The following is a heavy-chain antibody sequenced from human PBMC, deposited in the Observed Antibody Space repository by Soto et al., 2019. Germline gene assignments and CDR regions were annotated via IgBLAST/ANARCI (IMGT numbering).Heavy chain of an antibody. CDR2: IYWDDGK. CDR1: GFSLSTSGVG. D-gene: IGHD6-19*01. CDR3: AHSPLSGWCGEGDFQH. J-gene: IGHJ1*01. V-gene: IGHV2-5*02. Sequence: QITLKESGPTLLKPTQTLTLTCTFSGFSLSTSGVGVGWIRQPPGKALEWLAVIYWDDGKRYSPSLKSRLTITNDTSKNQVVLTMTNMDPVDTATYYCAHSPLSGWCGEGDFQHWGQGTLVTVSS.